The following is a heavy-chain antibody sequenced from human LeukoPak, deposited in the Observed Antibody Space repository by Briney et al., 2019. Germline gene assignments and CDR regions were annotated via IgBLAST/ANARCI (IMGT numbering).Heavy chain of an antibody. J-gene: IGHJ4*02. CDR1: GFTFSSYW. D-gene: IGHD3-10*01. CDR2: ISSSSSYI. Sequence: GGSLRLSCAASGFTFSSYWMTWVRQAPGKGLEWVSSISSSSSYIYYADSVKGRFTISRDNSKNTVYLQMNSLRAEDTAVYYCARGVHYYGSGSFLYWGQGTLVTVSS. V-gene: IGHV3-21*01. CDR3: ARGVHYYGSGSFLY.